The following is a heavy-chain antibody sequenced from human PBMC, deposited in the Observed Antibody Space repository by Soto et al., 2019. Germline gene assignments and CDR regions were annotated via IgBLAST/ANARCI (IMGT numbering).Heavy chain of an antibody. CDR1: GYTFTSYG. V-gene: IGHV1-18*01. Sequence: GASVKVSCKASGYTFTSYGISWVRQAPGQGLEWMGWISAYNGNTNYAQKLQGRVTMTTDTSTSTAYMELRSLRSDDTAVYYCAKALDGIDDYFYGMDVWGQGTTVTVSS. J-gene: IGHJ6*02. CDR3: AKALDGIDDYFYGMDV. D-gene: IGHD1-1*01. CDR2: ISAYNGNT.